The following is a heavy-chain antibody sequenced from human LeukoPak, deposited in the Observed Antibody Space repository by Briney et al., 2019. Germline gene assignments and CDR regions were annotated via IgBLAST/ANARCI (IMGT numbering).Heavy chain of an antibody. V-gene: IGHV3-23*01. Sequence: PGGSLRLSCAASGFTFSSYAMSWVRQAPGKGLKWVSAISGSGGSTYYADSVKGRFTISRDNSKNTLYLQMNSLRAEDTAVYYCAQGRWLGFGYWGQGTLVTVSS. CDR3: AQGRWLGFGY. J-gene: IGHJ4*02. CDR1: GFTFSSYA. CDR2: ISGSGGST. D-gene: IGHD5-24*01.